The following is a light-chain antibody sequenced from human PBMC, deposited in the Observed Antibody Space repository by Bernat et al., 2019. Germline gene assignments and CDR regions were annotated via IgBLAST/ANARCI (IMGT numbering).Light chain of an antibody. J-gene: IGKJ5*01. CDR1: QNVLSAS. CDR3: QHYGPSPEIT. Sequence: EIVLTQSPGILSLSPGETATLSCRAGQNVLSASIAWYQHRPGQPPRLLIYATSTWAAGTPARFSGSGSGTDFTLTISSLEPEDFAVYYCQHYGPSPEITFGQGTRLEIK. V-gene: IGKV3-20*01. CDR2: ATS.